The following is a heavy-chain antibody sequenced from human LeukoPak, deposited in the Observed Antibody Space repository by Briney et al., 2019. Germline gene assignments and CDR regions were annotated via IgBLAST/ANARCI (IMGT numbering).Heavy chain of an antibody. Sequence: PGGSLRLSCATSGFSFTDYPMNWVRQAPGKGLEWISNIRTTAEGAKYAYYADSVKGRVTISRDDGKNTLYLHMNSLRAEDTAVYYCARGSSGWYGGSLWQSGGYFDYWGQGTLVTVSS. J-gene: IGHJ4*02. CDR3: ARGSSGWYGGSLWQSGGYFDY. D-gene: IGHD6-19*01. V-gene: IGHV3-48*01. CDR1: GFSFTDYP. CDR2: IRTTAEGAKYA.